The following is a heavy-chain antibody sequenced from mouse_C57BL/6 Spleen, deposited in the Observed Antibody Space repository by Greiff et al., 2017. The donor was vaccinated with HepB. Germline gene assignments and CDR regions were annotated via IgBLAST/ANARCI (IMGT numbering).Heavy chain of an antibody. V-gene: IGHV1-72*01. CDR1: GYTFTSYW. CDR2: IDPNSGGT. D-gene: IGHD1-1*01. Sequence: VQLQQPGAELVKPGASVKLSCKASGYTFTSYWMHWVKQRPGRGLEWIGRIDPNSGGTKYNEKFKSKATLTVDKPSSTAYMQLSSLTSEDSAVYYCAGCYDGSSYGLFAYWGQGTLVTVSA. CDR3: AGCYDGSSYGLFAY. J-gene: IGHJ3*01.